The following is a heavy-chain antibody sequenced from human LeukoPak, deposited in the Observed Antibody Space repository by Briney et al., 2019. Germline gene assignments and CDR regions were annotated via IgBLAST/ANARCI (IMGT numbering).Heavy chain of an antibody. Sequence: GGSLRLSCAASGFTFSTYSMNWVRQAPGKGLEWVSSITSSSTYIYYADSVKGRFTISRDNSKNTLYLQMNSLRAEDTAVYYCAKEGSLWFGEFFPNWFDPWGQGTLVTVSS. V-gene: IGHV3-21*04. CDR1: GFTFSTYS. J-gene: IGHJ5*02. CDR3: AKEGSLWFGEFFPNWFDP. CDR2: ITSSSTYI. D-gene: IGHD3-10*01.